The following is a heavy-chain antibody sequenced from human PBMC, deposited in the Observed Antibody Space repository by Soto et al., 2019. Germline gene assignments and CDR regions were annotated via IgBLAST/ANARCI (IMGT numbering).Heavy chain of an antibody. Sequence: ASVKVSCKVSGYTLTELSMHWVRQAPGKGLEWMGGFDPEDGETIYAQKFQGRVTMTEDTSTDTAYMELSSLRSEDTAVYYCATGAARPWWFDPWGQGTLVTVSS. D-gene: IGHD6-6*01. CDR3: ATGAARPWWFDP. CDR2: FDPEDGET. CDR1: GYTLTELS. V-gene: IGHV1-24*01. J-gene: IGHJ5*02.